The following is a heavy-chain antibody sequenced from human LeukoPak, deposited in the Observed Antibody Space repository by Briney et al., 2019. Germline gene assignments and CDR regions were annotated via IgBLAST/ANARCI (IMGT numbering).Heavy chain of an antibody. J-gene: IGHJ4*02. CDR1: GFTFSSYA. V-gene: IGHV3-23*01. Sequence: PGGSLRLSCAASGFTFSSYAMSWVRQAPGKGLEWVSAISGSGGSTYYADSVKGRFTISRDDSKNTLYLQMNSLRAEDAAVYYCAKDFRGSGCGYWGQGTLVTVSS. D-gene: IGHD2-21*01. CDR2: ISGSGGST. CDR3: AKDFRGSGCGY.